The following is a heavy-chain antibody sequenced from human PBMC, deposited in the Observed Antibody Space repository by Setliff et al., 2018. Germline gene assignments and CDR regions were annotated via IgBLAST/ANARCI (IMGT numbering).Heavy chain of an antibody. V-gene: IGHV3-74*01. D-gene: IGHD1-26*01. CDR3: TRDWGGVGATNAFDI. CDR2: INSDGSNT. CDR1: GFTFSTHW. J-gene: IGHJ3*02. Sequence: PGGSLRLSCEVSGFTFSTHWMHWVRQAPGNGLVWVSRINSDGSNTTYADSVKGRFTISRDNAKNTVYLQMTRLTAEDTAVYYCTRDWGGVGATNAFDIWGQGTTVTVSS.